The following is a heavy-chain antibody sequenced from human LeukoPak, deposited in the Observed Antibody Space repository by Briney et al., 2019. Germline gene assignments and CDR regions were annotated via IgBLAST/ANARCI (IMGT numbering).Heavy chain of an antibody. CDR1: GGSISSSSYY. J-gene: IGHJ2*01. CDR3: ARRRSSSSWILSGRVTPNWYFDL. Sequence: SETLSLTCTVSGGSISSSSYYWGWIRQPPGKGLEWIGSIYYSGSTYYNPSLKSRVTISVDTSKNQFSLKLSSVTAADTAVYYCARRRSSSSWILSGRVTPNWYFDLWGRGTLVTVSS. V-gene: IGHV4-39*01. CDR2: IYYSGST. D-gene: IGHD6-13*01.